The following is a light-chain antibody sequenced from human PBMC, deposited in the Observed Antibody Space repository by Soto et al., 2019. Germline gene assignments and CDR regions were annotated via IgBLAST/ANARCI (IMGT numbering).Light chain of an antibody. CDR3: QHYNNWPPWT. CDR1: QSVRSN. V-gene: IGKV3-15*01. CDR2: GAS. Sequence: EIVMTQSPATLSVSPGERATLSCRASQSVRSNLAWYQQKSGQAPRLLIYGASTRATGIPARFSGSGSGTEFTLTISSLQSEDFAVYYCQHYNNWPPWTFGQGTKVEI. J-gene: IGKJ1*01.